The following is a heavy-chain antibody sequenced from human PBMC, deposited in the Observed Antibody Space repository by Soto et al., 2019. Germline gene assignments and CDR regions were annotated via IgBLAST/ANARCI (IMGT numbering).Heavy chain of an antibody. D-gene: IGHD3-22*01. J-gene: IGHJ4*01. CDR1: GYSFTKYW. CDR3: ARYDTIGYFHFEY. V-gene: IGHV5-51*01. Sequence: PGESLKISCKASGYSFTKYWIGWVRQMPGKGLEWMGIIFPDDSDTRYSPSFQGRVIISADKSIRTTYLQWSSLKASDTAMYYCARYDTIGYFHFEYWGQGTLVTVSS. CDR2: IFPDDSDT.